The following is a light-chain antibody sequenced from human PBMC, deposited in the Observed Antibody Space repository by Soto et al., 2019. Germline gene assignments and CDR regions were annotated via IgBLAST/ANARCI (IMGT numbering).Light chain of an antibody. V-gene: IGLV7-46*01. CDR3: LLSCSGARPV. Sequence: QAVVTQEPSLTVSPGGTVTLTCGSSTGAVTSGHYPYWVQQKPGQAPRTLIYDTSNKHSWTPARFSGSLLGGKAALTLSGAQPEDEAEYYCLLSCSGARPVFGGGTKLTVL. CDR2: DTS. CDR1: TGAVTSGHY. J-gene: IGLJ2*01.